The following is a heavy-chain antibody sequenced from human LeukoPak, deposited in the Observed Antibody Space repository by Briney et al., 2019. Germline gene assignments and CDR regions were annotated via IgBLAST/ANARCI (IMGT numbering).Heavy chain of an antibody. D-gene: IGHD2-15*01. CDR3: ARVGYCSGGSCYSPVDY. CDR2: ISSSISYI. J-gene: IGHJ4*02. V-gene: IGHV3-21*01. CDR1: GFTFSSYS. Sequence: GGTLRLSCAVSGFTFSSYSMNWVRQGPREGLGWVSSISSSISYIYYTDSVKGRFTISRDNAKNSLYLQMNSLRAEDTAVYYCARVGYCSGGSCYSPVDYWGQGTLVTVSS.